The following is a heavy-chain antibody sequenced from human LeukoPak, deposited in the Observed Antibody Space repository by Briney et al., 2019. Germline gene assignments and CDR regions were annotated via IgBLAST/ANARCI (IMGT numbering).Heavy chain of an antibody. V-gene: IGHV3-30-3*01. D-gene: IGHD4-17*01. CDR2: ISYDGSNK. Sequence: GGSLRLSCAASGFTFSSYSMHWVRQAPGKGLEWVAVISYDGSNKYYADSVKGRFTISRDNSKNTLFLQMNSLRAEDTAVYYCARDRDTTVPFDYWGQGTLVTVSS. CDR3: ARDRDTTVPFDY. J-gene: IGHJ4*02. CDR1: GFTFSSYS.